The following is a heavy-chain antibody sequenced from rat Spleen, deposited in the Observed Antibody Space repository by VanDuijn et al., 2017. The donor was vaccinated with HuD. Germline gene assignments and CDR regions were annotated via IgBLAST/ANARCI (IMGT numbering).Heavy chain of an antibody. D-gene: IGHD1-2*01. CDR3: ARLMTIAAMWH. J-gene: IGHJ2*01. Sequence: EVQLVESGGDLVQPGRSVKLSCVASGFTFSNYNMAWVRQAPKKGLEWVATISYDVTSTYYRDSVKGRFTISRDNAKSTLYLQMDSLRSEDTATYYCARLMTIAAMWHWGQGVMVTVSS. CDR1: GFTFSNYN. CDR2: ISYDVTST. V-gene: IGHV5-7*01.